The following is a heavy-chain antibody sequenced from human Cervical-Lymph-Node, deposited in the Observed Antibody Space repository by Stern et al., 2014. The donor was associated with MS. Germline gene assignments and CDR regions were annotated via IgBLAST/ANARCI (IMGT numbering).Heavy chain of an antibody. CDR3: AGGHTFDF. CDR1: GYTLTRYY. V-gene: IGHV1-46*01. J-gene: IGHJ4*02. CDR2: INPSGGSA. Sequence: QMQLVQSGAEVRKPGASVKVSCKASGYTLTRYYMHWVRQAPGQGLEWMGIINPSGGSASYAPKFQDRVTMTRDTSTSTVYMELSSLRSEDTAVYYCAGGHTFDFWGQGTLVTVSS.